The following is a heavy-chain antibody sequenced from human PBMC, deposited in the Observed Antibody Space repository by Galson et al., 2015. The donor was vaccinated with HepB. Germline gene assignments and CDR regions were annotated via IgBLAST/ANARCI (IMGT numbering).Heavy chain of an antibody. Sequence: SLRLSCAASGFTFSDYYMSWIRQAPGKGLEWVSYISSSGSTIYYADSVKGRFTISRDNAKNSLYLQMNSLRAEDTAVYYCARDRGDIVVVPAAMWYFDYWGQGTLVTVSS. D-gene: IGHD2-2*01. J-gene: IGHJ4*02. V-gene: IGHV3-11*01. CDR1: GFTFSDYY. CDR2: ISSSGSTI. CDR3: ARDRGDIVVVPAAMWYFDY.